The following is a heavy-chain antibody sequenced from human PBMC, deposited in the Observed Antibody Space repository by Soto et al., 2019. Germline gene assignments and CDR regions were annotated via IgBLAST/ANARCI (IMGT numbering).Heavy chain of an antibody. Sequence: PSETLSLTCTVSGGSISSYYWSWIRQPPGKGLEWIGYIYYSGSTNYNPSLKSRVTISVDTSKNQFSLKLSSVTAADTAMYYCASRGYSGYDWYYFDYWGQGTLVTVSS. CDR2: IYYSGST. J-gene: IGHJ4*02. CDR3: ASRGYSGYDWYYFDY. V-gene: IGHV4-59*01. D-gene: IGHD5-12*01. CDR1: GGSISSYY.